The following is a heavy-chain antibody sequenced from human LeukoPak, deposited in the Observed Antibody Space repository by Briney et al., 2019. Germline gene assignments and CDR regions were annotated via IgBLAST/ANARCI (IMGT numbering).Heavy chain of an antibody. CDR1: GFTFSGFW. CDR3: ARDYPGFPDDIRQADRFDY. D-gene: IGHD3-9*01. Sequence: GGSLRLSCAASGFTFSGFWMTWGRDAPGERLERVANIKQVGSAKYNTDSVKGRFTISRDNAKNSLYLQMNSLRAEDTAVYYCARDYPGFPDDIRQADRFDYWGQGTLVTVSS. CDR2: IKQVGSAK. V-gene: IGHV3-7*05. J-gene: IGHJ4*02.